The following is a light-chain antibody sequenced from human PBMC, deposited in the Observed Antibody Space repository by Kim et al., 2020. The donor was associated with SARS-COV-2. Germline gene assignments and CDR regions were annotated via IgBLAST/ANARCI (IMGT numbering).Light chain of an antibody. CDR1: ALPKQY. J-gene: IGLJ3*02. Sequence: SYELTQPPSVSVSPGQTARITCSGDALPKQYAYWYQQKPGQAPVLVIYKDSERPSGIPERFSGSSSGTTVTLTISGVQAEDEADYYCQSADSSGNWVFGGGTKLTVL. CDR2: KDS. CDR3: QSADSSGNWV. V-gene: IGLV3-25*03.